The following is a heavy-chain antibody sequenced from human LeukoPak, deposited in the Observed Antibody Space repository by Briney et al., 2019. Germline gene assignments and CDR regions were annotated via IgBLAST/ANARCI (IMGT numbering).Heavy chain of an antibody. CDR1: GYSFTSYW. CDR2: IYPGDSDT. V-gene: IGHV5-51*01. J-gene: IGHJ6*02. Sequence: GASLKISCKGSGYSFTSYWIGWVRQLPGKGLEWMGIIYPGDSDTRYSPSFQGQVTISADKSISPAYLQWSSLKASDTAMYYCARPAYGSGTRYGMDVWGQGTTVTVSS. CDR3: ARPAYGSGTRYGMDV. D-gene: IGHD3-10*01.